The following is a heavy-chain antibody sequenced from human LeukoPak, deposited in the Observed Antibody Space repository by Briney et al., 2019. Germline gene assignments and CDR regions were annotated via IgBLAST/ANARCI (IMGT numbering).Heavy chain of an antibody. J-gene: IGHJ5*02. V-gene: IGHV4-31*03. CDR3: ARGGPGYCSGGSCVNWFDP. CDR2: IYYSGST. D-gene: IGHD2-15*01. Sequence: SETLSLTCTVSGGSISSGGYYWSWLRQHPGKGLEWIGYIYYSGSTYYNPSLKSRVTISVDTSKNQFSLKLSSVTAADTAVYYCARGGPGYCSGGSCVNWFDPWGQGTLVTVSS. CDR1: GGSISSGGYY.